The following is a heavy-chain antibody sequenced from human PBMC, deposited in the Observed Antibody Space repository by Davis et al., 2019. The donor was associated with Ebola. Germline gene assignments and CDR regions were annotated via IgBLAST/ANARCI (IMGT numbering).Heavy chain of an antibody. CDR1: GDSVSSGG. CDR2: TYYKSKWYN. Sequence: HSQTLSLTCAISGDSVSSGGWNWIRQSPSRGLEWLGRTYYKSKWYNDYAVSVKSRITLNPDTSKNQFSLQLSSVTPEDTAVYYCVRGWGRTGMGVWGQGTTVIVSS. J-gene: IGHJ6*02. V-gene: IGHV6-1*01. CDR3: VRGWGRTGMGV. D-gene: IGHD1-26*01.